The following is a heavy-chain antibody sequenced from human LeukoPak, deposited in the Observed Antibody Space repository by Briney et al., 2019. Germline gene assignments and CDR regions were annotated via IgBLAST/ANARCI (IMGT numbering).Heavy chain of an antibody. CDR3: ARPGDPDAFDI. V-gene: IGHV1-69*13. D-gene: IGHD4-17*01. Sequence: GASVKVSCKASGGTFKNYAISWVRQAPGQGLEWMGGILPIFGTTNYAQKFQARVTITADESTSTAYMEMSSLRSEDTAVYYCARPGDPDAFDIWGQGTMVTVSS. J-gene: IGHJ3*02. CDR1: GGTFKNYA. CDR2: ILPIFGTT.